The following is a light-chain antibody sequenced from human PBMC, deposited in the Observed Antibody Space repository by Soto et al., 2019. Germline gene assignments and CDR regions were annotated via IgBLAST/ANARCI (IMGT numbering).Light chain of an antibody. J-gene: IGKJ5*01. CDR2: GAS. CDR3: QQYDNSPIT. Sequence: IGCTTYKGILSLSSGGRASLSCGASQSISSSFLAWYQQKPGQAPRLLIYGASSRATGIPDRFSGTGSETDFTLTISRLEPEDFAVHYCQQYDNSPITFGQGARLEI. V-gene: IGKV3-20*01. CDR1: QSISSSF.